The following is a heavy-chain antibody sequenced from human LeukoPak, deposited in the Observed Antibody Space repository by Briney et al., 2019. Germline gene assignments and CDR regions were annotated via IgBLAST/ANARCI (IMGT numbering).Heavy chain of an antibody. CDR3: AKVGGIDVVVPAAIGDAFDV. J-gene: IGHJ3*01. Sequence: SGGSLRLSCAASGFTVSSNYMSWVRQAPGKGLEWVSAISGSGGSTYYADSVKGRFTISRDNSKNTLYLQMNSLRAEDTAVYYCAKVGGIDVVVPAAIGDAFDVWGQGTMVTVSS. CDR2: ISGSGGST. D-gene: IGHD2-2*02. V-gene: IGHV3-23*01. CDR1: GFTVSSNY.